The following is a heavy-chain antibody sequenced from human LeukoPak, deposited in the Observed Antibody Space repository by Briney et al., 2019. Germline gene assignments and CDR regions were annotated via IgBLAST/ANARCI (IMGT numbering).Heavy chain of an antibody. V-gene: IGHV2-5*02. CDR3: AHYDYGDSPTVDYFDY. CDR1: GFALSTCGVG. CDR2: IYWDDDK. Sequence: SGPTLVNPTQTLTLTCTFSGFALSTCGVGVAWIRQPPGKALEWLALIYWDDDKRYSPSLKSRITITKDTSKNQVVLTLTNMDPVDTATYYCAHYDYGDSPTVDYFDYWGQGTLVTVSS. D-gene: IGHD4-17*01. J-gene: IGHJ4*02.